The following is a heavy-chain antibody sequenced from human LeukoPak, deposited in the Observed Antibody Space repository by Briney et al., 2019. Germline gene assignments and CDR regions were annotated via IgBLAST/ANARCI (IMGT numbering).Heavy chain of an antibody. CDR3: ARSDIWGSYRFLDY. J-gene: IGHJ4*01. V-gene: IGHV4-59*08. D-gene: IGHD3-16*02. CDR2: MLYSGST. Sequence: SEPLSLTCTVSVASISIFYWSWIRQAPGQGLVWFGYMLYSGSTNQKSSLRSRVTISVDTSKNQVTLKLSSVTAADTAVYYCARSDIWGSYRFLDYWGQGILVTVSS. CDR1: VASISIFY.